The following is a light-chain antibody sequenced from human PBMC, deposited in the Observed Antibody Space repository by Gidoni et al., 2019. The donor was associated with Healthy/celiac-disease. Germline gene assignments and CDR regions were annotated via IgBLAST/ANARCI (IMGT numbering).Light chain of an antibody. V-gene: IGKV1-33*01. J-gene: IGKJ3*01. CDR2: DAS. CDR1: QDISNY. CDR3: QQYDNLPRT. Sequence: MQMTHSPSSLSASVGDRVTIACQASQDISNYLNWYQQKPGKAPKLLIYDASNLETGVPSRFSGSGSGTDFTFTISSLQPEDIATYYCQQYDNLPRTFGPGTKVDIK.